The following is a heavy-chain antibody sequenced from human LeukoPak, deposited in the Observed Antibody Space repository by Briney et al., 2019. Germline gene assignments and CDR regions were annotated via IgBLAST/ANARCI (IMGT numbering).Heavy chain of an antibody. D-gene: IGHD6-19*01. Sequence: SETLSLSCTVSGGSISSSSYYWGWIRQPPGKGLEWIGSIYYSGSTYYNPSLKSRVTISVDTSKNQFSLKLSSVTSADTAVYYFARHLYSSGWQYAFDIWGQGTMVTVSS. V-gene: IGHV4-39*01. CDR3: ARHLYSSGWQYAFDI. CDR1: GGSISSSSYY. CDR2: IYYSGST. J-gene: IGHJ3*02.